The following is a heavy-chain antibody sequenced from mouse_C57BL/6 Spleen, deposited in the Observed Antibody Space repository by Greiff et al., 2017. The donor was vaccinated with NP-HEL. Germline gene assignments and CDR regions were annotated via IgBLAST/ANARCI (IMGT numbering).Heavy chain of an antibody. V-gene: IGHV1-55*01. Sequence: VQLQQPGAELVKPGASVKMSCKASGYTFTSYWIPWVKQRPGKGLEWIGDIYPGSGSTNYNDKFKSKATLTVDPSSSTAYMQLSSLTSEDSAVYYCASEGPYYGSSLYAMDYWGQGTSVTVSS. D-gene: IGHD1-1*01. CDR3: ASEGPYYGSSLYAMDY. CDR1: GYTFTSYW. J-gene: IGHJ4*01. CDR2: IYPGSGST.